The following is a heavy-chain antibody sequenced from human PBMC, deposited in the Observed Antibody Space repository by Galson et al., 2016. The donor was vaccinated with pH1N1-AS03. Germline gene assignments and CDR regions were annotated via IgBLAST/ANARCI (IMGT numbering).Heavy chain of an antibody. J-gene: IGHJ3*02. Sequence: LSLTCAVYGGSFNNYYWNWIRQSPGKGLEWVGEINHSGSTDYNPSLKSRVTISVDPSKNQISLNLSSVTAADTAVYYCARGSYSSGWYRGRNAFDIWGQGTMVTVSS. CDR3: ARGSYSSGWYRGRNAFDI. CDR2: INHSGST. CDR1: GGSFNNYY. D-gene: IGHD6-19*01. V-gene: IGHV4-34*01.